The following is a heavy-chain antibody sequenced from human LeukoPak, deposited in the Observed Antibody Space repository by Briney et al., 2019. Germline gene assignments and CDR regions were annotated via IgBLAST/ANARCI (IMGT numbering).Heavy chain of an antibody. V-gene: IGHV3-30*02. CDR1: GFTFSSYG. J-gene: IGHJ4*02. CDR3: AKGIVLGVYFDY. Sequence: SGGSLRLSCAASGFTFSSYGMHWVRQAPGKGLEWVAFIRYDGSNKYYADSVKGPFTISRDNSKNTLYLQMNSLRAEDTAVYYCAKGIVLGVYFDYWGQGTLVTVSS. CDR2: IRYDGSNK. D-gene: IGHD3-10*01.